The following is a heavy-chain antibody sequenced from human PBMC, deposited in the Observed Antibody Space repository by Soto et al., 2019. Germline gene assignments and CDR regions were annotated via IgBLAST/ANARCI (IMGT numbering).Heavy chain of an antibody. D-gene: IGHD2-21*02. CDR2: INTSGGRT. CDR3: ARDILPLYCGGGCYPDAFDI. V-gene: IGHV1-46*01. CDR1: GYTFTSHY. Sequence: ASVMVSCKASGYTFTSHYMHWVRQAPGQGLEWIGIINTSGGRTSYAKKSQGRVTMTRDTSTSPVYMELSSLRSEDTAVYYCARDILPLYCGGGCYPDAFDILSQGTMVTASS. J-gene: IGHJ3*02.